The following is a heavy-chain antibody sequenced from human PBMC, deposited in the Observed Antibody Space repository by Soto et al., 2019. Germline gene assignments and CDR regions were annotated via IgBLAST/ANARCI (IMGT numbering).Heavy chain of an antibody. CDR1: GYTFTSYA. CDR3: ARAPSWYYFAF. CDR2: INAGTGNT. J-gene: IGHJ4*02. D-gene: IGHD6-13*01. V-gene: IGHV1-3*01. Sequence: QVQLVQSGAEVKKHGASVKVSCKACGYTFTSYAMHWVRQAPGQRREWMGWINAGTGNTKYSQKFQGRVTTTRDTSASTAYMALRRLRSEDTAVVYCARAPSWYYFAFWGQGTLVSVSS.